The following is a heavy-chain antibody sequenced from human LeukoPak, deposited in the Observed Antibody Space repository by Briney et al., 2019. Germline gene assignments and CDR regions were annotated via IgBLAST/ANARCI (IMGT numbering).Heavy chain of an antibody. V-gene: IGHV3-49*04. J-gene: IGHJ6*03. Sequence: GGSLRLSCTASGFTFGDYAMSWVRQAPGKGLEWVGFIRSKAYGGTTEYAASVKGRFTIPRDDSKSIAYLQMNSLKTEDTAVYYCTRIEQGITIFGVVSNYMDVWGKGTTVTVSS. CDR1: GFTFGDYA. CDR3: TRIEQGITIFGVVSNYMDV. CDR2: IRSKAYGGTT. D-gene: IGHD3-3*01.